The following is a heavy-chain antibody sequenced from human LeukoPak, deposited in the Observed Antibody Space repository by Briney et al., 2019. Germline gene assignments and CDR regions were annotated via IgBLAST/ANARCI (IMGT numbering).Heavy chain of an antibody. CDR2: IYTSGST. V-gene: IGHV4-4*07. D-gene: IGHD3-10*01. Sequence: PETLSPTCPVSVGSTTSYYWSWIRHPAGRGLEWIRRIYTSGSTNYNPSLKSRVTMSVDTSKNQFSLKLSSVTAADTAVYYCARDPSYYGSGSWGQGTLVTVSS. CDR1: VGSTTSYY. CDR3: ARDPSYYGSGS. J-gene: IGHJ4*02.